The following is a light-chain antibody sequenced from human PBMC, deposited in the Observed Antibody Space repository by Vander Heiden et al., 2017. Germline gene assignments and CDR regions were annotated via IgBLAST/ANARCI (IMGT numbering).Light chain of an antibody. CDR1: NSNIGNNY. V-gene: IGLV1-51*02. J-gene: IGLJ3*02. CDR3: GTWDSSLSAGEV. Sequence: QSVLTQPLSVFASPGQKVTISCSRSNSNIGNNYVSWYQQLPGTAPTLLIYENNKRPSGIPDRFSGSKSGTSATLVIAGLQTGDEADYYCGTWDSSLSAGEVFGGGTKLTVL. CDR2: ENN.